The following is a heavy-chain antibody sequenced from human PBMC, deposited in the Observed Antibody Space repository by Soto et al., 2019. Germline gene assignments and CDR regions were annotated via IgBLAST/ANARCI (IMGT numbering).Heavy chain of an antibody. CDR3: ARATGYGRLDY. Sequence: GASVKVSCKASGYTFTTYAMHWVRQAPGQGLEWMGWINAANDNTEYAQNLQGRITITRDTSANTVYMDLSSLRSEDTAVYFCARATGYGRLDYWGQRTLVTVSS. V-gene: IGHV1-3*01. CDR2: INAANDNT. CDR1: GYTFTTYA. J-gene: IGHJ4*02. D-gene: IGHD6-13*01.